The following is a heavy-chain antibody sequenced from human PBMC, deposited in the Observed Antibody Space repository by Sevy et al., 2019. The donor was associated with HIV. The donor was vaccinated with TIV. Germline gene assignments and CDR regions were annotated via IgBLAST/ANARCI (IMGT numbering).Heavy chain of an antibody. CDR1: GFTFSSSS. CDR3: ARDETWDAFDI. J-gene: IGHJ3*02. V-gene: IGHV3-21*01. CDR2: ISFSSNYI. Sequence: GGSLRLSCAASGFTFSSSSMNWVRQAPGKGLERVSSISFSSNYIYYADSVKGRFTISRVNAKNSLFLQMNSLRAEDTAVHYCARDETWDAFDIWGQGTMVTVSS.